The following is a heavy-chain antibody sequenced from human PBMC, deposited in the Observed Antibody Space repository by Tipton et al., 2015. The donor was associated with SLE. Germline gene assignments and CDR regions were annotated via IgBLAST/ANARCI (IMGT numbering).Heavy chain of an antibody. CDR1: GFTFDDYA. CDR3: AKEGGVGMDV. Sequence: SLRLSCAASGFTFDDYAMHWVRQAPGKGLEWVSGISWNSGSIGYADSVKGRFTISRDNAKNSLYLQMSSLRAEDTALYYCAKEGGVGMDVWGQGTTVTVSS. D-gene: IGHD3-16*01. V-gene: IGHV3-9*01. J-gene: IGHJ6*02. CDR2: ISWNSGSI.